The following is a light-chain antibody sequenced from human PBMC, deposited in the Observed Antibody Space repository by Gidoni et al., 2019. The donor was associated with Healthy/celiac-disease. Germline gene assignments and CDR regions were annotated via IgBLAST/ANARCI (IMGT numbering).Light chain of an antibody. Sequence: DIQWTQSPSCLSASVGDRVTITCRASQGISSYLAWYQQKPGKAPKLLIYAASTLQSGVPSRFSGSGSGTEFTLAISSLQPEDFTTYCCQQLNSYPWTFGQGTKVEIK. CDR1: QGISSY. CDR3: QQLNSYPWT. V-gene: IGKV1-9*01. CDR2: AAS. J-gene: IGKJ1*01.